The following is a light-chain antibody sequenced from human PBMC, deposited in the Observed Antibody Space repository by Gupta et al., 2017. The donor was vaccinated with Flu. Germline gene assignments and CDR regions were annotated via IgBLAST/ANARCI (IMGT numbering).Light chain of an antibody. J-gene: IGKJ1*01. CDR2: KAS. Sequence: DTQMPQPPSTLSASVGDRVTITCRPSQTISNWLAWYQQMPGKAPKLLIYKASSLEGGVPSRFSGSGSGTEFTLTISSLQPDDFATYYCQQYNSYPWTFGQGTKVDVK. V-gene: IGKV1-5*03. CDR1: QTISNW. CDR3: QQYNSYPWT.